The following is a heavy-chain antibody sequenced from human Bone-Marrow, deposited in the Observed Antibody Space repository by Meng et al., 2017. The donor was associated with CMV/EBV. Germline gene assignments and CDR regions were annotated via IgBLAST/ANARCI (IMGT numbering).Heavy chain of an antibody. V-gene: IGHV1-69*05. CDR3: ARGGGGGVLMVYDYYYYYYGRDV. D-gene: IGHD2-8*01. J-gene: IGHJ6*02. Sequence: SVKVSCKASGGTFSSYAISWVRQAPGQGLEWMGGIIPIFGTANYAQKFQGRVTITTDESTSTAYMELSSLRSEDTAVYYCARGGGGGVLMVYDYYYYYYGRDVWGQGNTVNVAS. CDR2: IIPIFGTA. CDR1: GGTFSSYA.